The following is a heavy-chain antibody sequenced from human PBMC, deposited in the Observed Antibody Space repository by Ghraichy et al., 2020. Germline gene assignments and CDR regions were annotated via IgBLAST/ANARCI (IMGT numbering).Heavy chain of an antibody. V-gene: IGHV3-7*01. D-gene: IGHD3-9*01. J-gene: IGHJ4*02. CDR3: VFYWPDRWRY. CDR1: GFTFSSYW. CDR2: IKQDGSEK. Sequence: GGSLRLSCEASGFTFSSYWMSWVRQAPGKGLEWVANIKQDGSEKYYVDSVRGRFTISRDNAKNSMYLQMNSLRAEDTAVYFCVFYWPDRWRYWGQGTLVTVSS.